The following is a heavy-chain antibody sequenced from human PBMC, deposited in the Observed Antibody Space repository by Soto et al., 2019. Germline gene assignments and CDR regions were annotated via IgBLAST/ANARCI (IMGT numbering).Heavy chain of an antibody. V-gene: IGHV4-31*03. J-gene: IGHJ6*02. CDR2: NYYSGIT. CDR3: ARGSSIAGLYYGMDV. CDR1: GGSISSGGYY. D-gene: IGHD6-6*01. Sequence: QVQLQESGPGLVKPSQTLSLTCTVSGGSISSGGYYWTWIRQHPGKRLEWIGYNYYSGITYYNPSLKSRVTISLATSKNQFSLRLSPVTAADPAVYYWARGSSIAGLYYGMDVWGQGTTVTVS.